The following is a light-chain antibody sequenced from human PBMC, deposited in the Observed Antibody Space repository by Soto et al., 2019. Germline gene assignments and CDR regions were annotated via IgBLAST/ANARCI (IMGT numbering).Light chain of an antibody. V-gene: IGLV2-14*01. CDR2: EVN. CDR1: GSDIGTFDF. CDR3: NSYRSKNSVV. J-gene: IGLJ2*01. Sequence: QSALTQPASVSASPGQSITISCTGTGSDIGTFDFVSWYQHHPGKAPKVLIYEVNRRPSGVSPRFSGSKSGNTASLTISGLRAEDEATYYCNSYRSKNSVVFGEWTKLTVL.